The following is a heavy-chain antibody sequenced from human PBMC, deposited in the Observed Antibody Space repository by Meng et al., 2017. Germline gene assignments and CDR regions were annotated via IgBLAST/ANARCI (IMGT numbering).Heavy chain of an antibody. CDR3: ARILYGDQGLD. CDR1: GGSISISNW. V-gene: IGHV4-4*02. D-gene: IGHD4-17*01. Sequence: VRRPASGPVLVKPSGTLSSTCAVSGGSISISNWWDWVRQPHGKGLEWIGEIYHSGSTNYNPSLKSRVTISVDKSKNQFSLKLSSVTAADTAVYYCARILYGDQGLDWGQGTLVTVSS. J-gene: IGHJ4*02. CDR2: IYHSGST.